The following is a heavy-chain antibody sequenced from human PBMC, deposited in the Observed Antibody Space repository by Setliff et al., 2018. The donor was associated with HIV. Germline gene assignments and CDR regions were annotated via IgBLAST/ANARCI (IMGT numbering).Heavy chain of an antibody. CDR2: IYSSGST. CDR3: ARDQADVYNYLLSGAFDF. CDR1: GASIGVYY. V-gene: IGHV4-4*07. D-gene: IGHD3-10*01. Sequence: PSETLSLTCTVSGASIGVYYWNWIRQPAGKGLEWIGRIYSSGSTNHNPSLKSRVTISLDTSKNQFSLKLSSVTAADTAVYYCARDQADVYNYLLSGAFDFWGQGAMVTVSS. J-gene: IGHJ3*01.